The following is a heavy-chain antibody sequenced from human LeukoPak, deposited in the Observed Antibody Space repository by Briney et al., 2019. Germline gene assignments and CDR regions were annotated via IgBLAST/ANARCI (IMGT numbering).Heavy chain of an antibody. CDR2: IYYSGST. V-gene: IGHV4-59*01. CDR3: ARDLKGVSLYYYGMDV. Sequence: SETLSLTCAVYGGSFSGYYWSWIRQPPGKGLEWIGYIYYSGSTNYNPSLKSRVTISVDTSKNQFSLKLSSVTAADTAVYYCARDLKGVSLYYYGMDVWGQGTTVTVSS. D-gene: IGHD3-10*01. CDR1: GGSFSGYY. J-gene: IGHJ6*02.